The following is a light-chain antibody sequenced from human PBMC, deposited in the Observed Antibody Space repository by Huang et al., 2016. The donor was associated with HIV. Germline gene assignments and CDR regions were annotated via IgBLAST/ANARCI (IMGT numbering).Light chain of an antibody. Sequence: IVMTQSPESLAVSLGERASINCKSIQSLLYRSNNKNYLAWYQKKQGHPPTLLIYWASVRDVGVPERFSGGGSGTNFTLTINSLQADDVAVYYCQQHYGRQSTFGQGT. CDR1: QSLLYRSNNKNY. CDR2: WAS. J-gene: IGKJ1*01. CDR3: QQHYGRQST. V-gene: IGKV4-1*01.